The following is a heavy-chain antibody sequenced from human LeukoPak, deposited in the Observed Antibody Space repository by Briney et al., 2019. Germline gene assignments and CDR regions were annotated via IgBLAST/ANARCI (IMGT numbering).Heavy chain of an antibody. CDR2: IYYSGST. V-gene: IGHV4-39*07. J-gene: IGHJ4*02. D-gene: IGHD1-26*01. CDR1: SGSISSSSYY. Sequence: PSETLSLTCTVSSGSISSSSYYWGWIRQPPGKGLEWIGSIYYSGSTYYNPSLKSRVTISEDTSNNQFFLKLSSVTAADTAVYYCASVKWDLSFDYWGQGTLVSVSS. CDR3: ASVKWDLSFDY.